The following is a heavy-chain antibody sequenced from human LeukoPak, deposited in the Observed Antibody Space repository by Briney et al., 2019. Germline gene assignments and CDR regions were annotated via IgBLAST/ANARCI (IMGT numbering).Heavy chain of an antibody. Sequence: PGGSLRLSCVGSGFIFSSYEMNWVRQAPGKGLEWVSYISGGGTTIYYADSVRGRFTISRDNARKSLYLQMDSLRVEDTALYYCARDRAKGGDEPYYFDSWGQGTLVTVTS. V-gene: IGHV3-48*03. CDR1: GFIFSSYE. D-gene: IGHD5-12*01. CDR3: ARDRAKGGDEPYYFDS. J-gene: IGHJ4*02. CDR2: ISGGGTTI.